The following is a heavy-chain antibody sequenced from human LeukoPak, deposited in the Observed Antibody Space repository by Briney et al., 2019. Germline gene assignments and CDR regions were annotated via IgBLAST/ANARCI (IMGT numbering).Heavy chain of an antibody. J-gene: IGHJ4*02. CDR1: GFTFSNYA. CDR2: ISYGGSNK. V-gene: IGHV3-30-3*01. D-gene: IGHD4-11*01. CDR3: AGDDYSDYGLLDY. Sequence: GGSLRLSCAASGFTFSNYAMHWVRQAPGKGLEWVAVISYGGSNKYYADSVKGRFTISRDNSKNTLYLQMNSLRAEDTALYYCAGDDYSDYGLLDYWGQGNLVTVSS.